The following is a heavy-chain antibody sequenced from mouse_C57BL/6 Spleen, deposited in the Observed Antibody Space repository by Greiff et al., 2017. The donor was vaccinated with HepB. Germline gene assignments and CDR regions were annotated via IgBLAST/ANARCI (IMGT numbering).Heavy chain of an antibody. CDR1: GFTFSDYY. CDR3: ARELGRYAMDY. CDR2: INYDGSST. D-gene: IGHD4-1*01. J-gene: IGHJ4*01. V-gene: IGHV5-16*01. Sequence: DVQLVESEGGLVQPGSSMKLSCTASGFTFSDYYMAWVRQVPEKGLEWVANINYDGSSTYYLDSLKSRFIISRDNAKNILYLQMSSLKSEDTATYYCARELGRYAMDYWGQGTSVTVSS.